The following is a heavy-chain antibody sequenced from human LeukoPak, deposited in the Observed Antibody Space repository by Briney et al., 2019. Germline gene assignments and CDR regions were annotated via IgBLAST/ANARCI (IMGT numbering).Heavy chain of an antibody. V-gene: IGHV4-59*01. Sequence: PSETLSLTCTVSGGSISSYYWSWIWQPPGKGLEWIGYIYYSGSTNYNPSLKSRVTISVDTSKNQFSLKLSSVTAADTAVYYCARRTGYYDGFDYWGQGTLVTVSS. CDR1: GGSISSYY. J-gene: IGHJ4*02. D-gene: IGHD3/OR15-3a*01. CDR2: IYYSGST. CDR3: ARRTGYYDGFDY.